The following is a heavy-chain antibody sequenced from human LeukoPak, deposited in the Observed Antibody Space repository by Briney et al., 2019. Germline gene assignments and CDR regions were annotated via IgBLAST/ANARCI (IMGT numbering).Heavy chain of an antibody. Sequence: GGSLRHSCAASGFTLSNAWMSWVRQAPGKGLEWVGRIKSKTDGGTTDYAAPVKGRFTISRDDSKNTLYLQMNSLKTEDTAVYYCTTDLRNYYGSGSYPVWGQGTLVTVSS. J-gene: IGHJ4*02. D-gene: IGHD3-10*01. CDR1: GFTLSNAW. CDR2: IKSKTDGGTT. CDR3: TTDLRNYYGSGSYPV. V-gene: IGHV3-15*01.